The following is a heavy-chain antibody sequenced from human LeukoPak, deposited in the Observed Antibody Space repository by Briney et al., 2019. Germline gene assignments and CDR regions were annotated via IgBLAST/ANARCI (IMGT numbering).Heavy chain of an antibody. CDR3: ARVVGSYSAFDI. CDR1: GFTFSSYS. J-gene: IGHJ3*02. CDR2: ISSSSSYI. D-gene: IGHD1-26*01. V-gene: IGHV3-21*01. Sequence: PGGSLRLSCAASGFTFSSYSMNWVRQAPGKGLEWVSSISSSSSYIYYADSVKGRFTISRDNAKNSLYLQMNSLRAEDTAVYYCARVVGSYSAFDIWGQGTMVTVSS.